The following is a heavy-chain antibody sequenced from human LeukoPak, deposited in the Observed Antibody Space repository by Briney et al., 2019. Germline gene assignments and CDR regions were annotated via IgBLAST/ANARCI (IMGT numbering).Heavy chain of an antibody. CDR1: GYTFTGYF. CDR2: INPNSGGT. J-gene: IGHJ4*02. Sequence: ASVKVSCKASGYTFTGYFMHWVRQAPGQGLEWMGWINPNSGGTNYAQKFQGRVTMTRDTSISTAYMELSRLRSDDTAVYYCARDGRYDSSGYPFDYRGQGTLVTVSS. V-gene: IGHV1-2*02. CDR3: ARDGRYDSSGYPFDY. D-gene: IGHD3-22*01.